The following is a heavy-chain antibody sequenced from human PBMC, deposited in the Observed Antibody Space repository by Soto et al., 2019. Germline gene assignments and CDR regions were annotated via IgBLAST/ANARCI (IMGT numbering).Heavy chain of an antibody. V-gene: IGHV3-23*01. J-gene: IGHJ6*03. CDR3: ARVVVAATASYYYYYMDV. CDR2: ISGSGGST. CDR1: GFTLSSYA. Sequence: GGSLRLSCAASGFTLSSYAMSWVRQAPGKGLEWVSAISGSGGSTYYADSVKGRFTISRDNSKNTLYLQMNSLRAEDTAVYYCARVVVAATASYYYYYMDVWGKGTTVTVSS. D-gene: IGHD2-15*01.